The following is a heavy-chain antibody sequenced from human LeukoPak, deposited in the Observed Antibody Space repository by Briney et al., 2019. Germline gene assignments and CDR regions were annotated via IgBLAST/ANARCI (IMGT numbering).Heavy chain of an antibody. CDR3: ANKLSYSSGWF. V-gene: IGHV3-30*18. D-gene: IGHD6-19*01. Sequence: PGRSLRLSCAAPGFTLRSSGMHWVRQAPGKGLEGVGAISYERSNKYYADSVKGRFTISRDNSKNTVYLPMYSLRTEDTAGYYCANKLSYSSGWFWGQGTLVTVSS. CDR1: GFTLRSSG. J-gene: IGHJ4*02. CDR2: ISYERSNK.